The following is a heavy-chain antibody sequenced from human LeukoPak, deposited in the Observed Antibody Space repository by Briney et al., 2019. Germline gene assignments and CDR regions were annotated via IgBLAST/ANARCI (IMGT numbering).Heavy chain of an antibody. D-gene: IGHD1-26*01. CDR2: IDSGGGST. J-gene: IGHJ4*02. Sequence: PGGSLRLSCVAYGFTFSSYAMSGVRQAPGKGLEWVATIDSGGGSTHYADSVKGRFTISRDSSKNTLYLQMNSLRAEDTAVYYCARDVGPIHFDYWGQGTLVTVSS. CDR1: GFTFSSYA. V-gene: IGHV3-23*01. CDR3: ARDVGPIHFDY.